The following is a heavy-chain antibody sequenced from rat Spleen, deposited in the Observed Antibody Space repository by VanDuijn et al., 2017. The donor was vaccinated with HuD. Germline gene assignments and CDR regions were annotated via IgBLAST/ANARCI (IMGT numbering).Heavy chain of an antibody. CDR2: ITSGGSNT. D-gene: IGHD1-4*01. CDR3: ARHGPGQGYFDY. Sequence: EVQLVESGGGLVQPGRSLKLSCAASGFIFSRSAMAWVRQAPTKGLEWVATITSGGSNTYYPDSVKGRFTISRDNAKSSLYLQMDSLRSEDTATYYCARHGPGQGYFDYWGQGVMVTVSS. J-gene: IGHJ2*01. CDR1: GFIFSRSA. V-gene: IGHV5-29*01.